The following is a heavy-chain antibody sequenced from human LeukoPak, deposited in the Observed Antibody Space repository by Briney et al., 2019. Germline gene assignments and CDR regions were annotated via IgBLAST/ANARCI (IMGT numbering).Heavy chain of an antibody. CDR2: ISSSSSFI. V-gene: IGHV3-21*01. D-gene: IGHD1-26*01. CDR1: GFTFSSYS. J-gene: IGHJ4*02. Sequence: GGSLRLSCVASGFTFSSYSMNWVRQAPGKGLEWVSSISSSSSFICYADSVKGRFTISRDNAKNSLYLQMNSLRAEDTAVYYCARDGGGMVGALYYFDSWGQGTLVTVSS. CDR3: ARDGGGMVGALYYFDS.